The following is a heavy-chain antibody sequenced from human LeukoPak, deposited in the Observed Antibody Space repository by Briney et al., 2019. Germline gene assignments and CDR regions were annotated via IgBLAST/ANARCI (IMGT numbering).Heavy chain of an antibody. Sequence: ASVKVSCKTSGYTFTDYYLHWVRQAPGQGLEWMGWINPNSGGTNYAQKFQGRVTMTRDTSISTAYMELSRLRSDDTAVYYCARGARISYSWFLYWGQGALVTVSS. CDR3: ARGARISYSWFLY. D-gene: IGHD6-13*01. CDR2: INPNSGGT. V-gene: IGHV1-2*02. CDR1: GYTFTDYY. J-gene: IGHJ4*02.